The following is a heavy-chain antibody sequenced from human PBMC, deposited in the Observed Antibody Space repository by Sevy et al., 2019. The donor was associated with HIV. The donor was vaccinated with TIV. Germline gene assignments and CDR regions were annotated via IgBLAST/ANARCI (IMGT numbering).Heavy chain of an antibody. D-gene: IGHD3-10*01. CDR3: ASSYGSGSYYGMDV. CDR1: GGSISSGGYY. CDR2: ISYSRST. V-gene: IGHV4-31*03. Sequence: SETLSLTCTVSGGSISSGGYYWSWIHQHPGKGLEWIGYISYSRSTYYNPSLKSRVAISVDTSTNQFSLKLSSVTAADTAVYYCASSYGSGSYYGMDVWGQGTTVTVSS. J-gene: IGHJ6*02.